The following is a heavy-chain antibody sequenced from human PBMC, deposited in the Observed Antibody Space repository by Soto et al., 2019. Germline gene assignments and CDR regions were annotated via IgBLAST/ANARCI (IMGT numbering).Heavy chain of an antibody. J-gene: IGHJ4*02. CDR1: GFSPTTYA. CDR2: ISADTGEP. V-gene: IGHV1-18*01. Sequence: QVQLVQSGAEVKRPGASVKISCKASGFSPTTYAFSWVRRAPGKGLGRMGLISADTGEPRYAQKFQGRVAMTTDTSTRTAYMELRGLTSDDTAVYYCGVSAGLDFWGQGTRVTVSS. D-gene: IGHD6-13*01. CDR3: GVSAGLDF.